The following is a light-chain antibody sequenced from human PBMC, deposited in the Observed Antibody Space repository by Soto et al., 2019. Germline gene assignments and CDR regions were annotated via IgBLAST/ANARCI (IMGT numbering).Light chain of an antibody. V-gene: IGLV2-14*01. CDR2: DVS. CDR3: SSYTSSSTVV. CDR1: SSDVGGYNY. J-gene: IGLJ2*01. Sequence: QSVLTQPASVSGSPGQSITISCTGTSSDVGGYNYVSWYQQHPGKAPKHMIYDVSNRTLGVSNRFSGSKSGNTASLTISGLQAEDEADYYCSSYTSSSTVVFGGGTQLTVL.